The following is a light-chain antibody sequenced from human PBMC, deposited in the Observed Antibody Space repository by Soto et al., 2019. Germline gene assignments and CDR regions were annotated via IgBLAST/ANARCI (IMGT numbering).Light chain of an antibody. Sequence: EIVRTQSPATLSVSPGERATLSCRASQSVSSSLAWYQQKPGQAPRLLIYGASTRATGIPARFSGSGSGTEFTLTISSLQSEDFAVYYCQQYNNWWTFAQGTKVAIK. CDR1: QSVSSS. CDR3: QQYNNWWT. CDR2: GAS. V-gene: IGKV3-15*01. J-gene: IGKJ1*01.